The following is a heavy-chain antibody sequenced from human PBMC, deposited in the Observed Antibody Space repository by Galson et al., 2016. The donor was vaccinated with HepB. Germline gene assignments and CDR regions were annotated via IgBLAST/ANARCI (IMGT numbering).Heavy chain of an antibody. V-gene: IGHV4-31*03. CDR2: SHNSGTT. D-gene: IGHD1-26*01. Sequence: TLSLTCTVVGGSITSVGYHWNWIRQHPGKGLEWIGYSHNSGTTFYNPSLKSRVTISVDTSKNQFSLKVTSVTAADTGVYCCAKDSGSHPGYWGQGTLVTVSS. J-gene: IGHJ4*02. CDR1: GGSITSVGYH. CDR3: AKDSGSHPGY.